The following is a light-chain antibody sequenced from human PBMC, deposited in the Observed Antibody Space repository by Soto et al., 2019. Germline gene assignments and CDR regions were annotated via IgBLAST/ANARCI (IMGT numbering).Light chain of an antibody. J-gene: IGKJ1*01. V-gene: IGKV1-39*01. CDR1: QSINDY. CDR3: QESFSTRLT. Sequence: DIQLTQSPSSLSASVGDTVTITCRASQSINDYLNWYQQKPGKAPKVLISIVSVLQSCFPSRFSGSGSGTDFTLTISSLQPEDLATYFCQESFSTRLTSGQGTKVDMK. CDR2: IVS.